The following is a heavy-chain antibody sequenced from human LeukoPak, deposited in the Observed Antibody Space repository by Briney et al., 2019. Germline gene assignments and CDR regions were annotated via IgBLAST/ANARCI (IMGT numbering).Heavy chain of an antibody. CDR2: INHSGST. CDR3: ARPVPAAIGYFDY. D-gene: IGHD2-2*01. V-gene: IGHV4-34*01. Sequence: PSETLSLTCAVYGEYFSTYYYSWIRQPPGKGLEWIGEINHSGSTNYNPSLKSRLTISVDMSKKQFFLRLSSVTAADTAMYYCARPVPAAIGYFDYWGQGTLVTVSS. J-gene: IGHJ4*02. CDR1: GEYFSTYY.